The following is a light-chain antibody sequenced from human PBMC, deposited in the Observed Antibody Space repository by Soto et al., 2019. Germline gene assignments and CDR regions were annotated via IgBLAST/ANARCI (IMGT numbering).Light chain of an antibody. CDR3: GTWDTTLSAVV. Sequence: QSVLTQPPSVSAAPGQEVTISCSGGNSNIGNNYVSGFQQLPGTAPKLLIFDNNKRPSGIPDRFSGSTSGTSATLGITGLQTGDEADYYCGTWDTTLSAVVFGGGTKLTVL. CDR2: DNN. CDR1: NSNIGNNY. V-gene: IGLV1-51*01. J-gene: IGLJ3*02.